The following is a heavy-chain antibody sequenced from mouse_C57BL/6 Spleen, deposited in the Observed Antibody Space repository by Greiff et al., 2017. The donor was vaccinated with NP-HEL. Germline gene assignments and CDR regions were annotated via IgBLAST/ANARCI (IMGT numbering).Heavy chain of an antibody. J-gene: IGHJ2*01. CDR3: ARSRGEPTTVFDY. V-gene: IGHV1-75*01. CDR2: VFPGSGST. CDR1: GYTFTDYY. D-gene: IGHD1-1*01. Sequence: VQLVESGPELVKPGASVKISCKASGYTFTDYYINWVKQRPGPGLEWIGWVFPGSGSTYYNEKFKGKATLTVDKSSSTAYMLLSSLTSEDSAVYVCARSRGEPTTVFDYWGQGTTLTVSS.